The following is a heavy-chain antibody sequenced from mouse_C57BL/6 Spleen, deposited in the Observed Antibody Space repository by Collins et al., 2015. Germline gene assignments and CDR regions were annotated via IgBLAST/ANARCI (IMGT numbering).Heavy chain of an antibody. J-gene: IGHJ3*01. D-gene: IGHD2-4*01. Sequence: EVQLVESGGDLVKPGGSLKLSCAASGFTFSSYGMSWVRQTPDKRLEWVATISSDGTYTYYPDSVKGRFTISRDNPKNTLYLQMSSLKSEDTAMYYCTNPIYYDYDVFAYWGQGTLVTVSA. V-gene: IGHV5-6*01. CDR1: GFTFSSYG. CDR3: TNPIYYDYDVFAY. CDR2: ISSDGTYT.